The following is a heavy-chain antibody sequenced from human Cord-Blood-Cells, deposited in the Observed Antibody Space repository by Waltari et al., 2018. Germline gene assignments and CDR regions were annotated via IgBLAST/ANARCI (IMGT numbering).Heavy chain of an antibody. V-gene: IGHV4-30-4*01. CDR1: GGSISSGDYY. J-gene: IGHJ4*02. CDR3: ARSSGSYYGYFDY. Sequence: QVQLQESGPGLVKPSQTLSLTCTVSGGSISSGDYYWSWIRQPPGKGLEWIGYIYYSGSTYYNPSRKSRVTISVDTSKNQFSLKLSSVTAADTALYYCARSSGSYYGYFDYWGQGTLVTVSS. CDR2: IYYSGST. D-gene: IGHD1-26*01.